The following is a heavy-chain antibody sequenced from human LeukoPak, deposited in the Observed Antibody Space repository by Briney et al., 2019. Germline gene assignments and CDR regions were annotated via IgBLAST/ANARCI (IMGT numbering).Heavy chain of an antibody. CDR1: GFTFSSYG. Sequence: GGSLRLSCAASGFTFSSYGMHWVRQAPGKGLEWVAFIPYDGSNKYYADSVKGRFTISRDNSKNTLYLQMNSLRVDDTAVYYCARDASAFHWGQGARVTVSS. J-gene: IGHJ4*02. V-gene: IGHV3-30*02. D-gene: IGHD3-3*01. CDR2: IPYDGSNK. CDR3: ARDASAFH.